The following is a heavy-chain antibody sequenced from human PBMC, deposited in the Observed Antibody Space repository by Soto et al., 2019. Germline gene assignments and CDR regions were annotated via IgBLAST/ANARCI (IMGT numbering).Heavy chain of an antibody. CDR2: ISGGGHNT. J-gene: IGHJ4*02. CDR3: AKLSDFVVLTDGILDY. D-gene: IGHD2-8*01. Sequence: EVQLLESGGGLVQPGGSLRLTCAASGFTFSSYAISWIRLSPGKGLEWVSVISGGGHNTYYTPSVKGRFTISRDDFKNTLYLQMNSLRTEDTAMYYCAKLSDFVVLTDGILDYWGPGTLVTVSS. CDR1: GFTFSSYA. V-gene: IGHV3-23*01.